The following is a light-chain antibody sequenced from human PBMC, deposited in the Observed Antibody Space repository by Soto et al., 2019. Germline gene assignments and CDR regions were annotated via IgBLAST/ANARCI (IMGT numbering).Light chain of an antibody. V-gene: IGKV3-20*01. J-gene: IGKJ5*01. Sequence: EIVLTQSPGTQSLSPGETATLSCRASQSVGSNNLAWYHQKPAQTPRLLIYDAYSRATGIPDRFSGSGSGTDFTLTISRLEPEDFAVYYCQQYANSTTFGKGTRLE. CDR3: QQYANSTT. CDR1: QSVGSNN. CDR2: DAY.